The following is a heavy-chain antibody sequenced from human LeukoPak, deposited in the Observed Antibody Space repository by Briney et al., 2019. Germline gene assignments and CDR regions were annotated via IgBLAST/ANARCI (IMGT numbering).Heavy chain of an antibody. V-gene: IGHV4-59*01. J-gene: IGHJ4*02. CDR2: ISYSGST. Sequence: PSETLSLTCTVSGGSISSYYWSWIRQPPGKGLEWIGYISYSGSTNYNPSLKSRVTISVDTSKNQFSLKLSSVTAADTAVYYCARGTYYYGSGRPAGYFDYWGQGTLVTVSS. CDR1: GGSISSYY. CDR3: ARGTYYYGSGRPAGYFDY. D-gene: IGHD3-10*01.